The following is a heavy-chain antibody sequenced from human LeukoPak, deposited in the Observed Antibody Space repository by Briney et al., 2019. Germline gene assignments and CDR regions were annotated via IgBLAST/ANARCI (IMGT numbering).Heavy chain of an antibody. J-gene: IGHJ6*03. CDR3: ARSAGHCNDGVCFTDYYMDV. Sequence: ASVKVSCKASGYTFTGYYVHWVRQAPGQGLEWMGWINPNSGDTNSPQKFQGRVTMTRDTSITTAYMELSSLTSDDTAVYFCARSAGHCNDGVCFTDYYMDVWGKGTTVTVSS. CDR1: GYTFTGYY. V-gene: IGHV1-2*02. D-gene: IGHD2-8*01. CDR2: INPNSGDT.